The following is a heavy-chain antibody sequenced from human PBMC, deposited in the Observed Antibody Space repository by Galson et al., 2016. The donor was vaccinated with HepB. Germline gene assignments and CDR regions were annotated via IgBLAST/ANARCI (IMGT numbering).Heavy chain of an antibody. J-gene: IGHJ4*02. D-gene: IGHD6-19*01. V-gene: IGHV3-21*01. CDR2: ISGSGTYI. Sequence: SLRLSCAASGFKMGNYNMHWVRQAPGKGLEWVSSISGSGTYIYYADSVKGRFTISRDNAKSSVYLRMNGLRAEDTAVYYCARDPAVTGLYYFDNWGQGTLVTVSS. CDR3: ARDPAVTGLYYFDN. CDR1: GFKMGNYN.